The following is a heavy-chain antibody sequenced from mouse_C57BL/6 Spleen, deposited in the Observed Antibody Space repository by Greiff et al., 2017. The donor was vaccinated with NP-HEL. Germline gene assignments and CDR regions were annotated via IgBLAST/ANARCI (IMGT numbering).Heavy chain of an antibody. Sequence: QVQLQQSGPGLVQPSQSLSITCTVSGFSLTSYGVHWVRQSPGQGLEWLGVIWSGGSTDYNAAFISRLSISKDNSKSQVFFKMNRLQADDTAIYYCAREGGGNYGYYAMDYWGQGTSVTVSS. D-gene: IGHD2-1*01. V-gene: IGHV2-2*01. CDR1: GFSLTSYG. CDR3: AREGGGNYGYYAMDY. J-gene: IGHJ4*01. CDR2: IWSGGST.